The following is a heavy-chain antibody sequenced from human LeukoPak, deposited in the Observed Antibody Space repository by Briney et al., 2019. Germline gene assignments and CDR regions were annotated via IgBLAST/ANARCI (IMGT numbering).Heavy chain of an antibody. CDR1: GFTFSNYW. D-gene: IGHD2-8*01. V-gene: IGHV3-74*01. Sequence: PGGSLRLSCVASGFTFSNYWMQWVRQVPGKGLVWVSRLNGDGTNIIYADSVKGRFTISRDNAENTLYLQMNSLRAEDTAQYYCARSQSGVFDVWGQGTMVTVSS. CDR2: LNGDGTNI. J-gene: IGHJ3*01. CDR3: ARSQSGVFDV.